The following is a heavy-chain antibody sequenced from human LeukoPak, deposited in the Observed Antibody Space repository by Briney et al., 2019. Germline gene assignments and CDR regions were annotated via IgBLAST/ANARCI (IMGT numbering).Heavy chain of an antibody. CDR2: ISGSGGST. CDR3: AKDLSERWLQYYFDY. CDR1: GFTFSSYA. V-gene: IGHV3-23*01. D-gene: IGHD5-24*01. Sequence: PGGSLRLSCAASGFTFSSYAMSWVRQAPGKGLEWVSAISGSGGSTYYADSVKGRFTISRDNSKNTLYLQMNSLRAEDTAVYYCAKDLSERWLQYYFDYWGQGTLVTVSS. J-gene: IGHJ4*02.